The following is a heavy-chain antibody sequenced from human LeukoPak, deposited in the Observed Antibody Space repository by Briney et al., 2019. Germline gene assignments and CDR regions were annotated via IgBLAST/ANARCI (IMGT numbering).Heavy chain of an antibody. J-gene: IGHJ4*02. V-gene: IGHV1-2*02. D-gene: IGHD5-18*01. CDR3: ARASGYSYGRPIDY. Sequence: ASVKVSCKASGYTFTGHYIHWVRQAPGQGLEWMGWINPNSGATNYAQKFQGRVTMTRDTSSSTAYMELSSLRYGDTAVYCCARASGYSYGRPIDYWGQGTLVTVSS. CDR2: INPNSGAT. CDR1: GYTFTGHY.